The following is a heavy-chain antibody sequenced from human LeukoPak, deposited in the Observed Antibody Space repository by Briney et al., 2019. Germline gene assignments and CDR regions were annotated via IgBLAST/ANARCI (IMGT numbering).Heavy chain of an antibody. D-gene: IGHD3-10*01. CDR2: IRSKDYGGTT. V-gene: IGHV3-49*04. CDR1: GFIFCDYA. CDR3: SVLLWYGELF. Sequence: GGSLRLSCTFSGFIFCDYAMSWVRQAPGKGLEWVGFIRSKDYGGTTEYAASVKGRFTISRDDSKSIAYLQMNSLKSEDTAVYYCSVLLWYGELFWGQGTLVTVSS. J-gene: IGHJ4*02.